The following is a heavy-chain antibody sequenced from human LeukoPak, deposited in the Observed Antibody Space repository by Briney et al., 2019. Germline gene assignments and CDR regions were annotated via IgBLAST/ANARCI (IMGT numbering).Heavy chain of an antibody. D-gene: IGHD1-26*01. V-gene: IGHV3-15*01. J-gene: IGHJ4*02. Sequence: PGGSLRLSCAASGFIFTNAYMSWVRQAPGKGLEWVGRIKSKTEGGTTDYAAPVKGRFTISRDDSKNTLYLQMNSLKTEDTAVYYCAKAMVGPTSLRDGIDYWGQGTLVTVSS. CDR2: IKSKTEGGTT. CDR3: AKAMVGPTSLRDGIDY. CDR1: GFIFTNAY.